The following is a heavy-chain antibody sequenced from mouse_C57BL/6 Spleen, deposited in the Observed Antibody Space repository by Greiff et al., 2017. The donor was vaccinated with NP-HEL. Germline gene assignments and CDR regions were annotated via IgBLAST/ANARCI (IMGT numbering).Heavy chain of an antibody. V-gene: IGHV7-3*01. CDR1: GFTFTDYY. Sequence: EVQGVESGGGLVQPGGSLSLSCAASGFTFTDYYMSWVRQPPGKALEWLGFIRNKANGYTTEYSASVKGRFTISRDNSQNILYLQMNALRAEASATYYCARYTLYGNYFYWYFDVWGTGTTVTVSS. CDR3: ARYTLYGNYFYWYFDV. D-gene: IGHD2-1*01. J-gene: IGHJ1*03. CDR2: IRNKANGYTT.